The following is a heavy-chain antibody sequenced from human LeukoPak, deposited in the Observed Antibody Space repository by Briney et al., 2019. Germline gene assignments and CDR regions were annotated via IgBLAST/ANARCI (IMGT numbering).Heavy chain of an antibody. CDR3: ARGSQYNILTGFIVGAMDDFDY. J-gene: IGHJ4*02. CDR2: ISSSSSYI. Sequence: GGSLRLSCAASGFTFSSYSMNWVRQAPGKGLEWVSSISSSSSYIYYADSVKGRFTISRDNAKNSLYLQMNSLRTKDTAVYYCARGSQYNILTGFIVGAMDDFDYWGQGTLVTVSS. CDR1: GFTFSSYS. V-gene: IGHV3-21*01. D-gene: IGHD3-9*01.